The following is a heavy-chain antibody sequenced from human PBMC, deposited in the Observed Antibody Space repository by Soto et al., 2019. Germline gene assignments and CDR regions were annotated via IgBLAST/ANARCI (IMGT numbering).Heavy chain of an antibody. J-gene: IGHJ5*02. V-gene: IGHV4-39*01. CDR1: GGSISSSSYY. Sequence: PSETLSLTCTVSGGSISSSSYYWGWIRQPPGKGLEWIGSIYYSGSTYYNPSLKSRVTISVDTSKNQFSLKLSSVTAADTAVYYCARQWYCSGGSCYFPHHDRHNRFAPWGQGTLVTVSS. D-gene: IGHD2-15*01. CDR3: ARQWYCSGGSCYFPHHDRHNRFAP. CDR2: IYYSGST.